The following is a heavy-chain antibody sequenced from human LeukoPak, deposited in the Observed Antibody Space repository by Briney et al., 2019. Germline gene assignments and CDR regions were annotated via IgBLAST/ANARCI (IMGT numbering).Heavy chain of an antibody. D-gene: IGHD3-9*01. V-gene: IGHV1-69*13. Sequence: ASVKVSCKASGGTFSSYAISWVRQAPGQGLEWMGGIIPIFGTANYAQKFQGRVTITAGESTSTAYMELSSLRSEDTAVYYCARGRYFDWTYYYYMDVWGKGTTVTISS. CDR2: IIPIFGTA. J-gene: IGHJ6*03. CDR1: GGTFSSYA. CDR3: ARGRYFDWTYYYYMDV.